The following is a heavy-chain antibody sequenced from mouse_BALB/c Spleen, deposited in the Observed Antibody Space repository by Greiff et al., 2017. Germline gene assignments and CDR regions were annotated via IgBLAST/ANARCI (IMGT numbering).Heavy chain of an antibody. V-gene: IGHV5-6-5*01. Sequence: DVKLQESGGGLVKPGGSLKLSCAASGFTFSSYAMSWVRQTPEKRLEWVASISSGGSTYYPDSVKGRFTISRDNARNILYLQMSSLRAEDTAMYYCARDGPSDYWGQGTTRTVSS. D-gene: IGHD1-1*02. CDR3: ARDGPSDY. J-gene: IGHJ2*01. CDR1: GFTFSSYA. CDR2: ISSGGST.